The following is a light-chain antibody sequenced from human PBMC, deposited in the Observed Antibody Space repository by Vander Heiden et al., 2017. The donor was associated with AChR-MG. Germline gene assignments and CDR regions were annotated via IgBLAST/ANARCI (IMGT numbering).Light chain of an antibody. V-gene: IGKV3-11*01. CDR1: QSVSSY. J-gene: IGKJ4*01. CDR3: QQRSNWPPGRLT. CDR2: DAS. Sequence: ELVLTQSPATLSLSPGERATLSCRASQSVSSYLAWYQQKPGQAPRLLIYDASNRATGIPARFSGSGSGTDFTLTISSLEPEDFAVYYCQQRSNWPPGRLTFGGGTKVEIK.